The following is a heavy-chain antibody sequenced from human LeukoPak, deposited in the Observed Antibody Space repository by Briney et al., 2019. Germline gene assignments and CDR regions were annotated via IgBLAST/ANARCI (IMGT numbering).Heavy chain of an antibody. V-gene: IGHV1-18*01. J-gene: IGHJ4*02. CDR2: ISAYNGNT. CDR3: ARSQPYGSGSYYTSPVDY. Sequence: ASVKVSCKASGYTFTSYGISWVRQAPGQGLEWMGWISAYNGNTNYAQKFQGRVTMTTDTSTSTAFMELRSLRSDDTAVYYCARSQPYGSGSYYTSPVDYWGQGTLVTASS. D-gene: IGHD3-10*01. CDR1: GYTFTSYG.